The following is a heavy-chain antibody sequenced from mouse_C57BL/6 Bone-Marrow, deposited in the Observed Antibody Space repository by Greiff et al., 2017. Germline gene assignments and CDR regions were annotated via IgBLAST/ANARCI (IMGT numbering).Heavy chain of an antibody. CDR1: GFSFNTYA. J-gene: IGHJ3*01. D-gene: IGHD1-1*02. CDR3: GGEGWCPFAY. CDR2: IRSKSNNYAT. Sequence: EVQLVESGGGLVQPKGSLKLSCAASGFSFNTYAMNWVRQAPGKGLEWVARIRSKSNNYATYYADSVKDRFTISRDDSESMLHLQMNNLKTEDTAMYYCGGEGWCPFAYWGQGTLVTVSA. V-gene: IGHV10-1*01.